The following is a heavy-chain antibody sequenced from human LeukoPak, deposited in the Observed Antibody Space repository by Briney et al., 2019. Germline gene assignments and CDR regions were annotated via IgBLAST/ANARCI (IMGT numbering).Heavy chain of an antibody. J-gene: IGHJ6*03. CDR1: GGSFSGYY. V-gene: IGHV4-34*01. CDR3: ARRTATYGSGSYYYYYYMDV. D-gene: IGHD3-10*01. Sequence: SETLSLTCAVYGGSFSGYYWSWIRQPPGKGLEWIGEINHSGSTNYNPSLKSRVTISVDTSKNQFSLKLSSVTAADTAVYYRARRTATYGSGSYYYYYYMDVWGKGTTVTVSS. CDR2: INHSGST.